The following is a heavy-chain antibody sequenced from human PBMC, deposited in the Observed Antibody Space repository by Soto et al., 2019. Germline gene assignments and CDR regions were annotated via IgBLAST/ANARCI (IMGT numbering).Heavy chain of an antibody. V-gene: IGHV3-23*01. CDR3: AKVFSPERGNYVDY. CDR1: GFTFSSYA. Sequence: GGSLRLSCAASGFTFSSYAMSWVRQAPGKGLEWVSAISGSGGSTYCADSVKGRFTISRDNSKNTLYLQMNSLRAEDTAVYYCAKVFSPERGNYVDYWGQGTLVTV. D-gene: IGHD1-1*01. CDR2: ISGSGGST. J-gene: IGHJ4*02.